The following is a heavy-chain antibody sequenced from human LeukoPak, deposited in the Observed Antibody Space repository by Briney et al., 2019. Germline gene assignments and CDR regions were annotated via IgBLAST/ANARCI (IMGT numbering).Heavy chain of an antibody. CDR2: ISSSSSYI. D-gene: IGHD6-19*01. V-gene: IGHV3-21*01. CDR1: GFTFSSYS. Sequence: SGGSLRLSCAASGFTFSSYSMNWVRQAPGKGLEWVSSISSSSSYIYYADSVKGRFTISRDNAKNSLYLQMNSLRAEDTAVYYCARDIYLFPAGPLKAVAGTNWFDPWGQGTLVTVSS. J-gene: IGHJ5*02. CDR3: ARDIYLFPAGPLKAVAGTNWFDP.